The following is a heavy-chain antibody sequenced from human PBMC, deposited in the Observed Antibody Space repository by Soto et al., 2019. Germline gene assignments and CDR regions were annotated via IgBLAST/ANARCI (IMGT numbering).Heavy chain of an antibody. Sequence: QVQLKESGPGLVKPSQTLSLTCTVSGGSISSGGYYWSWIRQHPGKDLEWIGYIYNSGNTYYNSSLKSRVTISGDTSKNQFSLRLTSVTAADTATYYCARANGRSFFEYWGQGTVVTVSS. D-gene: IGHD1-26*01. CDR2: IYNSGNT. J-gene: IGHJ4*02. CDR3: ARANGRSFFEY. V-gene: IGHV4-31*03. CDR1: GGSISSGGYY.